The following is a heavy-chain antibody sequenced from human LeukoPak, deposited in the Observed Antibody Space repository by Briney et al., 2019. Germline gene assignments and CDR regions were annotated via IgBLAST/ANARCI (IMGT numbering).Heavy chain of an antibody. Sequence: GGSLRLSCAASGFTFSSYSMNWVRQAPGKGLEWVSSIGSSSGYIYYADSVKGRFTISRDNAKNSLYLQMNSLRAEDTAVYYCAREGITMVRGGGVSWFDPWGQGTLVTVSS. CDR3: AREGITMVRGGGVSWFDP. D-gene: IGHD3-10*01. CDR1: GFTFSSYS. J-gene: IGHJ5*02. V-gene: IGHV3-21*01. CDR2: IGSSSGYI.